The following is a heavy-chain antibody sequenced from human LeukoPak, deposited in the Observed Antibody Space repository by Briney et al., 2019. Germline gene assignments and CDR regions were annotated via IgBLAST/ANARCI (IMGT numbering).Heavy chain of an antibody. Sequence: GGSLRLSCAASGFTFSSYGMSWVRQAPGKGLEWVSSISSSSSYIYYADSVKGRFTISRDNAKNSLYLQMNSLRAEDTAVYYCARGDVGGFDYWGQGTLVTVSS. CDR1: GFTFSSYG. CDR3: ARGDVGGFDY. V-gene: IGHV3-21*01. J-gene: IGHJ4*02. CDR2: ISSSSSYI.